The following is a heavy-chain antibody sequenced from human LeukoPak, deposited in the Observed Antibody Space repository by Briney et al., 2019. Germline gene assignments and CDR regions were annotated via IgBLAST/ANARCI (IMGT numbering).Heavy chain of an antibody. CDR2: IRYDGSNK. V-gene: IGHV3-30*02. J-gene: IGHJ4*02. CDR3: AKERDTAMVTIDY. CDR1: GFTFSSYG. Sequence: GGSLRLSCAASGFTFSSYGMHRVRQAPGKGLEWVAFIRYDGSNKYYADSVKGRFTISRDNSKNTLYLQMNSLRAEDTAVYYCAKERDTAMVTIDYWGQGTLDTVSS. D-gene: IGHD5-18*01.